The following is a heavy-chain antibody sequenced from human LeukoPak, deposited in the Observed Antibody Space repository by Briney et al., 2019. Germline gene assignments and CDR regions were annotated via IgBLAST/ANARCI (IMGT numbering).Heavy chain of an antibody. D-gene: IGHD1-26*01. CDR3: ARGEGPGGSYYAGGAFDI. CDR2: INHSGST. Sequence: SETLSLTCAVYGGSFSGYYWSWIRQPPGKGLEWIGEINHSGSTNYNPSLKSRVTISVDTSKNQFSLKLSSVTAADTAVYYCARGEGPGGSYYAGGAFDIWGQGTMATVSS. J-gene: IGHJ3*02. V-gene: IGHV4-34*01. CDR1: GGSFSGYY.